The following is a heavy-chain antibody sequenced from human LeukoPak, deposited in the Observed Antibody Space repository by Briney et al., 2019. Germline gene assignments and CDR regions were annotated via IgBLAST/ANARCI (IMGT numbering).Heavy chain of an antibody. D-gene: IGHD5-12*01. Sequence: PSQTLSLTCTVSGGSISSGDYYWSWIRQPPGKGLEWIGYIYYSGSTYYNPSLKSRVTISVDTSKNQFSLKLSSVTAADTAVYYCARVFGYDSGPFDPWGQGTLVTVSS. V-gene: IGHV4-30-4*01. J-gene: IGHJ5*02. CDR1: GGSISSGDYY. CDR3: ARVFGYDSGPFDP. CDR2: IYYSGST.